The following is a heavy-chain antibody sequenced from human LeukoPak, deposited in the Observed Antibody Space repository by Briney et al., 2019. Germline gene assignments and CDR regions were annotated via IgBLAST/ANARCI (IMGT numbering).Heavy chain of an antibody. Sequence: SQTLSLTCAISGNSVSSNRVTWNWIRQSLSRGLEWLGRTYYRSKWSHDYALSVKSRITINADTSKTQFSLQLNSVTPEDTAVYYCGRARDGVFDYWGQGTLVTVSS. CDR2: TYYRSKWSH. CDR3: GRARDGVFDY. J-gene: IGHJ4*02. V-gene: IGHV6-1*01. CDR1: GNSVSSNRVT. D-gene: IGHD5-24*01.